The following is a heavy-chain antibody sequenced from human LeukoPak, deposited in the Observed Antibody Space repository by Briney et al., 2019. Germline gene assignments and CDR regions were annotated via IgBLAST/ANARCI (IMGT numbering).Heavy chain of an antibody. CDR3: ARGGGDFWSGYYTDYYMDV. Sequence: SETRSLTCTVSGGSISSYYWSWIRQPPGKGLEWIGYIYYSGSTNYNPSLKSRVTISVDTSKNQFSLKLSSVTAADTAVYYCARGGGDFWSGYYTDYYMDVWGKGTTVTVSS. CDR1: GGSISSYY. J-gene: IGHJ6*03. D-gene: IGHD3-3*01. V-gene: IGHV4-59*01. CDR2: IYYSGST.